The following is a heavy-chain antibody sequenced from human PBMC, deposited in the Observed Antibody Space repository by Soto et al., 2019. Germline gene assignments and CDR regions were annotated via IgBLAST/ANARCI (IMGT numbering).Heavy chain of an antibody. Sequence: SETLSLTCTVSGGSISNFYWSCIRQPPGKGLEWIGYIYYTGSTNYNPSLQSRVTISEDTSKNQFSLKLSSVTAADTAVYYCARHYDFWSGYYDYWGQGTLVTVSS. CDR1: GGSISNFY. J-gene: IGHJ4*02. CDR3: ARHYDFWSGYYDY. V-gene: IGHV4-59*01. CDR2: IYYTGST. D-gene: IGHD3-3*01.